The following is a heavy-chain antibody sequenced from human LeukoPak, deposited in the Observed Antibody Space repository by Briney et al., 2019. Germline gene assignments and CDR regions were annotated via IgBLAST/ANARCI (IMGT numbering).Heavy chain of an antibody. CDR1: GFTFSSYW. D-gene: IGHD3-3*01. J-gene: IGHJ3*02. CDR2: INSDGSST. Sequence: GGSLRLSCAASGFTFSSYWMHWVRQAPRKGLVWVSRINSDGSSTSYADSVKGRFTISRDNAKNTLYLQMNSLRAEDTAVYYCARYYDFWSGYYSYDAFDIWGQGTMVTVSS. CDR3: ARYYDFWSGYYSYDAFDI. V-gene: IGHV3-74*01.